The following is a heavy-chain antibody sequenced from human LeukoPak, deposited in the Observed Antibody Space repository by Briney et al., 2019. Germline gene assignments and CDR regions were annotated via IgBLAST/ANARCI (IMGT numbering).Heavy chain of an antibody. CDR2: IYYSGST. CDR1: GGSISSSSYY. V-gene: IGHV4-39*01. D-gene: IGHD5-24*01. J-gene: IGHJ4*02. CDR3: ARRVGWLRQYDY. Sequence: PSETLSLTCTVSGGSISSSSYYWGWIRQPPGKGLQWIGTIYYSGSTYYNPSLKSRVTISVDTSKNQFSLRLSSVTAADTAVYYCARRVGWLRQYDYWGQGTLVTVSS.